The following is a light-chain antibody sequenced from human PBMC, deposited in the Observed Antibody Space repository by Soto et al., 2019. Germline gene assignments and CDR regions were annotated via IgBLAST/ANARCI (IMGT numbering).Light chain of an antibody. CDR2: LGS. CDR1: QSLLHTNGYNY. V-gene: IGKV2-28*01. CDR3: MQALQTPRT. J-gene: IGKJ3*01. Sequence: DIVMTQSPLSLPVTPGEPASISCRSSQSLLHTNGYNYLDWYLQKPGQSPQVLIYLGSNRASGVPDRFSGSGSSTDFTLKISRVEAEDVGVYYCMQALQTPRTFGPGTKVDIK.